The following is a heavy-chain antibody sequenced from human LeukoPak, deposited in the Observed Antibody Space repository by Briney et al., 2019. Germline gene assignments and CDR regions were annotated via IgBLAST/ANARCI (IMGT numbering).Heavy chain of an antibody. CDR2: IWYDGNHK. J-gene: IGHJ4*02. CDR3: ARSNGFWGRLDDY. V-gene: IGHV3-33*01. Sequence: PGGSLRLSCAASGFIFTNYGMHWVRQAPGKGPEWLAVIWYDGNHKYYADSVQGRFTISRDSSHLYLQMNNPTVDDTGLYYCARSNGFWGRLDDYWGQGTQVTVSS. D-gene: IGHD3-22*01. CDR1: GFIFTNYG.